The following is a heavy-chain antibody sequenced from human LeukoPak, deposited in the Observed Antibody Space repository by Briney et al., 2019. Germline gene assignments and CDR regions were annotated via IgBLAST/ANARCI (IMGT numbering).Heavy chain of an antibody. J-gene: IGHJ4*02. D-gene: IGHD5-12*01. CDR1: GFTFDDYA. Sequence: GGSLRLSCAASGFTFDDYAMHWVRQAPGKGLEWVSGISWNSGSIGYADSVKGRFTISRDNAKNSLYLQMNSLRAEDTALYYCAKDRAYGGYGRNEYYFDYWGQGTLVTVSS. CDR3: AKDRAYGGYGRNEYYFDY. V-gene: IGHV3-9*01. CDR2: ISWNSGSI.